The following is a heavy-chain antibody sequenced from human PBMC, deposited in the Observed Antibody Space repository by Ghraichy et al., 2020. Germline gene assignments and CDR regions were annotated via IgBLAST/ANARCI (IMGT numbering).Heavy chain of an antibody. Sequence: GSLRLSCAASGFTFSDYYMSWIRQAPGKGLEWVSYISSSSSYTNYADSVKGRFTISRDNAKNSLYLQMNSLRAEDTAVYYCAVNEGYYFDYWGQGTLVTVSS. CDR2: ISSSSSYT. J-gene: IGHJ4*02. V-gene: IGHV3-11*06. CDR3: AVNEGYYFDY. CDR1: GFTFSDYY. D-gene: IGHD1-1*01.